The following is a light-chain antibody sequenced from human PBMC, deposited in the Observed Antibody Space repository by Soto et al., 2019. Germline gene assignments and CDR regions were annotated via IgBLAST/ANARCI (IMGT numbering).Light chain of an antibody. CDR1: QSVSSF. V-gene: IGKV3-20*01. CDR2: GAS. CDR3: QQYGSSART. Sequence: EIVLTQSPGTLSLSPGERATLICRASQSVSSFLAWYQQRPGQAPRLLIYGASSRATGIPDRFSGSGSGTDFTLTISRLEPEDFAVYYCQQYGSSARTFGQGTKVDIK. J-gene: IGKJ1*01.